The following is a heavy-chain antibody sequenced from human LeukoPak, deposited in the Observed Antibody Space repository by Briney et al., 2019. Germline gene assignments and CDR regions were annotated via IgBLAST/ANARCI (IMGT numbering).Heavy chain of an antibody. CDR1: GDSITNHY. V-gene: IGHV4-59*11. CDR3: AGSVATSYWFDP. Sequence: SETLSLTCIVSGDSITNHYWSLIRRPPGKGLEWIGYIYYSGSINYNPSLKSRVTISVDTSRNQFSMKLNSVTAADTAVYYCAGSVATSYWFDPWGQGTLVTVSS. CDR2: IYYSGSI. J-gene: IGHJ5*02. D-gene: IGHD5-12*01.